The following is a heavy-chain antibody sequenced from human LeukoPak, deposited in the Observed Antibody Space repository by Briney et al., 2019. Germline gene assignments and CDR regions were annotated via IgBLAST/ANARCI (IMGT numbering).Heavy chain of an antibody. Sequence: RASVKVSCKASGYTFTSYDINWVRRATGQGLEWMGWMNPNSGNTGYAQKFQGRVTITRNTSISTDYMELSSLRSEDTAVYYCVRVLGTMVRGVISGYYYYYMDVWGKGTTVTVSS. CDR3: VRVLGTMVRGVISGYYYYYMDV. CDR1: GYTFTSYD. D-gene: IGHD3-10*01. V-gene: IGHV1-8*03. CDR2: MNPNSGNT. J-gene: IGHJ6*03.